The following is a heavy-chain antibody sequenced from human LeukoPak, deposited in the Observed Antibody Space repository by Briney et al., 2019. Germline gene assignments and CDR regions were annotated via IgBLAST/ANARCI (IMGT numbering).Heavy chain of an antibody. CDR2: INPSGGST. CDR3: AKINREGATTGSGGPGNFDY. D-gene: IGHD1-26*01. Sequence: PRASVKVSCKASGYTFTSYYMHWVRQAPGQGLEWMGIINPSGGSTSYAQKFQGRVTMTRDTSTSTVYMELNSLRAEDTAIYYCAKINREGATTGSGGPGNFDYWGQGTLVTVSS. CDR1: GYTFTSYY. J-gene: IGHJ4*02. V-gene: IGHV1-46*01.